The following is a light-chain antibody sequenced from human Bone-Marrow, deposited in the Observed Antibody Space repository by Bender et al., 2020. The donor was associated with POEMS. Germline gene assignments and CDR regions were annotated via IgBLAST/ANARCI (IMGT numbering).Light chain of an antibody. CDR2: DVS. CDR1: SSDVGGYDF. Sequence: QSALTQPASVSGSPGQSITISCTGTSSDVGGYDFVSWYQQHPDKAPKFMIYDVSNRPSGVSNRFSGSKSGNTASLTISGLQPEDEADYFCSSSTSTSTYVFGTGTKVTVL. V-gene: IGLV2-14*03. CDR3: SSSTSTSTYV. J-gene: IGLJ1*01.